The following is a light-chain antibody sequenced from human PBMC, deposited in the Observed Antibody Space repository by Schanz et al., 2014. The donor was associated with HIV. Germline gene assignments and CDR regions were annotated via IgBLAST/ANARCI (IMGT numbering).Light chain of an antibody. CDR3: QQYGSPPWT. V-gene: IGKV3-20*01. J-gene: IGKJ1*01. CDR1: QSVSSNF. CDR2: DTS. Sequence: EIVLTQSPGTLSLSPGERATLSCRASQSVSSNFLAWYQQKPGQAPRLVIFDTSNRATGIPDRFSGSDSGTDFTLTISRVEPEDYAVYYCQQYGSPPWTFGQGTKVEV.